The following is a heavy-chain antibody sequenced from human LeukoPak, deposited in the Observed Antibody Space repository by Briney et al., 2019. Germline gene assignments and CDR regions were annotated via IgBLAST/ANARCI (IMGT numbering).Heavy chain of an antibody. Sequence: PSETVSLTCSVSGGSISSSSYYWGSIRQPPGKGLEWIGSIYYSGSTYYNPSLKSRVTISVDTSKNQFSLKLSSVTAADTAVYYCARYYYDSSGYWFDPWGQGTLVTVSS. D-gene: IGHD3-22*01. CDR3: ARYYYDSSGYWFDP. V-gene: IGHV4-39*07. J-gene: IGHJ5*02. CDR1: GGSISSSSYY. CDR2: IYYSGST.